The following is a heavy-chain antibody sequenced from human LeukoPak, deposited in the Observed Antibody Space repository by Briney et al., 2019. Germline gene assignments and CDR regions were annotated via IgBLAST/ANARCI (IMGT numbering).Heavy chain of an antibody. CDR1: GSTFSTYT. CDR3: ARMISYYYPI. Sequence: GGSLRLSCAASGSTFSTYTMNWVRQAPGKGLEWVSHISSTSTTIYYADSVKGRFTISRDNAKNSLYLQMNSLRDEDTAVYYCARMISYYYPIWGQGTMVTVSS. V-gene: IGHV3-48*02. CDR2: ISSTSTTI. J-gene: IGHJ3*02. D-gene: IGHD3-22*01.